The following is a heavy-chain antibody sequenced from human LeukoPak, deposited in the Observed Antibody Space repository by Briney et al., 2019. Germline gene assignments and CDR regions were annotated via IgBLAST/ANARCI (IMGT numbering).Heavy chain of an antibody. Sequence: SQTLSLTCAISGDSVSSNSAAWNWIRQSPSRGLEWLGRTYYRSKWYNDYAVSVKSRITINPDTSKNQFSLQLNSVTPEDTAVYYCARARITMVRGYYYYYMDVWGKGTTVTVSS. CDR2: TYYRSKWYN. J-gene: IGHJ6*03. CDR1: GDSVSSNSAA. V-gene: IGHV6-1*01. D-gene: IGHD3-10*01. CDR3: ARARITMVRGYYYYYMDV.